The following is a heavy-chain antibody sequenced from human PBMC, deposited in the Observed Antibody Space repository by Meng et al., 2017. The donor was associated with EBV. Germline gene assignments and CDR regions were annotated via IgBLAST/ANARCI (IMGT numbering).Heavy chain of an antibody. Sequence: QGPLVEAGGGVVQPGRSLRLSCAASGFTFSNYGFHWVRQAPGKGPEWVAIIPSDASHNKYYADSVKGRFTISRDNSKNTLYLQMNSLRTEDTAVYYCAKDLSGRFNPWGQGTLVTVSS. D-gene: IGHD1-14*01. CDR2: IPSDASHNK. CDR3: AKDLSGRFNP. J-gene: IGHJ5*02. CDR1: GFTFSNYG. V-gene: IGHV3-30*18.